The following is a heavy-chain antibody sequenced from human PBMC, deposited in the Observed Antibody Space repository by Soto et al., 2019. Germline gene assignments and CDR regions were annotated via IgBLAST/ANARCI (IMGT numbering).Heavy chain of an antibody. CDR2: ITDSSDTV. Sequence: GGSLRLSCVASGFSFSNYNMNWVRQAPGKGLEWVSYITDSSDTVHYADSVRGRFTISRDNAESSLYLQMNSLRDEDTAMYYCARADCSTTSCSLGFDPWGQGTLVTVSS. CDR3: ARADCSTTSCSLGFDP. CDR1: GFSFSNYN. V-gene: IGHV3-48*02. J-gene: IGHJ5*02. D-gene: IGHD2-2*01.